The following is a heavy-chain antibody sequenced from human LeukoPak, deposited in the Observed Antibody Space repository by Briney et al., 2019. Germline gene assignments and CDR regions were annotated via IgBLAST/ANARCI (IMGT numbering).Heavy chain of an antibody. CDR3: ASDWWFGELPYFDY. CDR1: GFTFDDYG. V-gene: IGHV3-20*04. Sequence: GGSLRLSCAASGFTFDDYGMSWVRQALGKGLEWVSGINWNGGSTGYADSVKGRFTISRDNAKNSLYLQMNSLRAEDTALYYCASDWWFGELPYFDYWGQGTLVTVSS. D-gene: IGHD3-10*01. CDR2: INWNGGST. J-gene: IGHJ4*02.